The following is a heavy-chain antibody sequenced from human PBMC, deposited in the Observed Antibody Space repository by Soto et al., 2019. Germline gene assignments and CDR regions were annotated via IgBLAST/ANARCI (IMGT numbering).Heavy chain of an antibody. V-gene: IGHV1-18*04. Sequence: ASVKVSCKASGYTFTSYGISWVRQAPGQGLEWMGWISAYNGNTNYAQKLQGRVTMTTDTSTSTAYMELRSLRSDDTAAYYCARDLARIREFDYWGQGTLVTVSS. D-gene: IGHD3-10*01. CDR3: ARDLARIREFDY. J-gene: IGHJ4*02. CDR2: ISAYNGNT. CDR1: GYTFTSYG.